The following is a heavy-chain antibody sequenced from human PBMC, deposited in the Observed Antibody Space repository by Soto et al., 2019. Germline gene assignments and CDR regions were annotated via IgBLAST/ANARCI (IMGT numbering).Heavy chain of an antibody. V-gene: IGHV4-59*01. CDR1: GGSISSYY. J-gene: IGHJ5*02. Sequence: SDTLSLTCTVSGGSISSYYWSWIRQPPGKGLEWIGYIYYSGSTNYNPSLKSRVTISVDTSKNQFSLKLSSVTAADTAVYYCARVGLSSWDNWFDPWGQGTLVTVSS. CDR3: ARVGLSSWDNWFDP. CDR2: IYYSGST. D-gene: IGHD6-13*01.